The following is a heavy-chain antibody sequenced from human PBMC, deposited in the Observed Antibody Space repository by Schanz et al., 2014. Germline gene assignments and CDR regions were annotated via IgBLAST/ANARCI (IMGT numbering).Heavy chain of an antibody. CDR1: GYTFTSYG. Sequence: QVQLVQSGAEVKKPGASVKVSCKASGYTFTSYGISWVRQAPGQGLEWMGWISAYNGNTKYPQKLQGRVTMTTDTSTSTAYMELRSLRSDDTAVYYCARDAADFYDVLTEEDYWGQGTLVTGSS. CDR3: ARDAADFYDVLTEEDY. J-gene: IGHJ4*02. D-gene: IGHD3-9*01. CDR2: ISAYNGNT. V-gene: IGHV1-18*01.